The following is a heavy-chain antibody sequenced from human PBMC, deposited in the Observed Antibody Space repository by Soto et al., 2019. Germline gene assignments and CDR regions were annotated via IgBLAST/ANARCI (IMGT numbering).Heavy chain of an antibody. CDR3: ARQPYYFDSSGYYIQGGYYYYGMDV. J-gene: IGHJ6*02. CDR2: IIPIFGTA. D-gene: IGHD3-22*01. CDR1: GGTFSSYA. V-gene: IGHV1-69*13. Sequence: SVKVSCKASGGTFSSYAISWVRQAPGQGLEWMGGIIPIFGTANYAQKFQGRVTITADEFTSTAYMELSSLRSEDTAVYYCARQPYYFDSSGYYIQGGYYYYGMDVWGQGTTVTVSS.